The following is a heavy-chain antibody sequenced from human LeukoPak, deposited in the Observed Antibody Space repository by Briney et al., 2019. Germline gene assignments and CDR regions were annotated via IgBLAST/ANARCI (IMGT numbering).Heavy chain of an antibody. CDR1: GYTFIGYY. CDR2: INPNSGGT. CDR3: ATSQERWLQCGL. Sequence: ASVKVSCKASGYTFIGYYMHWVRQAPGQRVEWMGWINPNSGGTNYAQKFQGRVTTTRVTSISTAYMELSRLRSYDTAGYYCATSQERWLQCGLWGQRTLVTVSS. J-gene: IGHJ4*02. D-gene: IGHD5-24*01. V-gene: IGHV1-2*02.